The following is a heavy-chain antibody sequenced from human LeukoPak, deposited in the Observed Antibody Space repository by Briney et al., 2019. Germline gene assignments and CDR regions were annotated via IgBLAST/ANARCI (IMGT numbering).Heavy chain of an antibody. CDR1: GYTFTGYY. D-gene: IGHD2-2*01. CDR3: AREFQDIVVVPAAPGDY. CDR2: INPNSGGT. V-gene: IGHV1-2*02. J-gene: IGHJ4*02. Sequence: AASVNVSCKASGYTFTGYYMHWVRQAPGQGLEWMGWINPNSGGTNYAQKFQGRVTMTRDTSISTAYMELSRLRSDDTAVYYCAREFQDIVVVPAAPGDYWGQGTLVTVSS.